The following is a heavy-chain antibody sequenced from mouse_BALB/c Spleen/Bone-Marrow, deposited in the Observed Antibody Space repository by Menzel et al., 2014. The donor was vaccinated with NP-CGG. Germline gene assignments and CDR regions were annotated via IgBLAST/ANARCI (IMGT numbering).Heavy chain of an antibody. J-gene: IGHJ4*01. Sequence: QVQLQQSGPGLVAPSQSLSITCTVSGFSLTSYGVHWVRQPPGKGLEWLGVIWAGGSTNYNSALMSRLSISKDNSKSRVFLKMNSLQTDDTAMYYCAISYCGNYRAMDYWGQGTSVTVSS. CDR3: AISYCGNYRAMDY. V-gene: IGHV2-9*02. CDR2: IWAGGST. CDR1: GFSLTSYG. D-gene: IGHD2-10*01.